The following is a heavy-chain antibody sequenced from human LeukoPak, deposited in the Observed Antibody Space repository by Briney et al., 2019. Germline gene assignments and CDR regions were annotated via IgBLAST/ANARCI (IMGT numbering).Heavy chain of an antibody. CDR3: ASVWFGEFPFDY. D-gene: IGHD3-10*01. CDR2: IWYDGSNK. CDR1: GFTFSSYG. J-gene: IGHJ4*02. Sequence: GGSLRLSCAASGFTFSSYGMHWVRQAPGKGLEWVAVIWYDGSNKYYADSVKGRFTISRDNAKNSLYLQMNSLRAEDTAVYYCASVWFGEFPFDYWGQGTLVTVSS. V-gene: IGHV3-33*08.